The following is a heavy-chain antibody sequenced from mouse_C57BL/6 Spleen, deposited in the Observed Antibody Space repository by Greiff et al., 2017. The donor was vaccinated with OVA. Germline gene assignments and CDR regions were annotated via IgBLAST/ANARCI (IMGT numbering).Heavy chain of an antibody. CDR1: GFNIKDDY. D-gene: IGHD2-1*01. Sequence: EVQLQQSGAELVRPGASVKLSCTASGFNIKDDYMHWVKQRPEQGLEWIGWIDPENGDTEYASKFQGKATITADTSSNTAYLQLSSLTSEDTAVYYCTTRGSYYGTLYAMDYWGQGTSVTVAS. CDR3: TTRGSYYGTLYAMDY. J-gene: IGHJ4*01. V-gene: IGHV14-4*01. CDR2: IDPENGDT.